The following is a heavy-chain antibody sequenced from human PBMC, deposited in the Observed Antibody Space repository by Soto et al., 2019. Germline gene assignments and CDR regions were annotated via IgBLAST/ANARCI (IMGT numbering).Heavy chain of an antibody. CDR3: ARASAGYSYGLIFDY. CDR1: GGSISSGGYY. V-gene: IGHV4-31*03. Sequence: PSETLSLTCTVSGGSISSGGYYWSWIRQHPGKGLEWIGYIYYSGITYYNPSLKSRVTISVDTSKNQFSPKLSSVTAADTAVYYCARASAGYSYGLIFDYWGQGTLVTVSS. CDR2: IYYSGIT. D-gene: IGHD5-18*01. J-gene: IGHJ4*02.